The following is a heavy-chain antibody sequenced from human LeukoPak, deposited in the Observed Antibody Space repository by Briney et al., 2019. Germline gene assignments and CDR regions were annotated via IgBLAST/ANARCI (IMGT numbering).Heavy chain of an antibody. CDR2: ISSDGSNK. CDR3: ARVIRYCSGGSCYGGYYYYYMDV. Sequence: PGGSLRLSCAASGFTFSSYAMNWVRQAPGKGLERVAVISSDGSNKYHADFVRGRFTISRDNSKNTLYLQMNSLRAEDTALYYCARVIRYCSGGSCYGGYYYYYMDVWGKGTTVTVSS. CDR1: GFTFSSYA. V-gene: IGHV3-30*04. J-gene: IGHJ6*03. D-gene: IGHD2-15*01.